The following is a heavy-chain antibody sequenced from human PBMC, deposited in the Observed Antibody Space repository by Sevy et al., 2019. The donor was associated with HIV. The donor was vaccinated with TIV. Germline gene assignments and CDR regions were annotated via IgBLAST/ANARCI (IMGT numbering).Heavy chain of an antibody. CDR3: AKDGSGYCSGGGCYHDFDY. J-gene: IGHJ4*02. D-gene: IGHD2-15*01. Sequence: GGSLRLSCAASGFTFSTYAMNWVRQAPGKGLEWVSTISGTDGSTYYADSVTGRFTVSRDNSKNTLYLQMNSLRVEDTAVYYCAKDGSGYCSGGGCYHDFDYWGQGTLVTVSS. CDR1: GFTFSTYA. V-gene: IGHV3-23*01. CDR2: ISGTDGST.